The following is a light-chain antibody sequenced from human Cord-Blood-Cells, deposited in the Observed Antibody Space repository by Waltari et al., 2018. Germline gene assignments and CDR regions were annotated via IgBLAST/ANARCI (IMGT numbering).Light chain of an antibody. V-gene: IGKV1-13*02. CDR2: DAS. J-gene: IGKJ4*02. Sequence: AIQLTQSPSSLSASVGDSVTITCRASQGISSALAWYQQKPRKAPKLLSYDASSLESGAPSRFSGSGSGTDVTLTISRLPPEDFATYYCQQFNSYPLTFGGGTKVEIK. CDR1: QGISSA. CDR3: QQFNSYPLT.